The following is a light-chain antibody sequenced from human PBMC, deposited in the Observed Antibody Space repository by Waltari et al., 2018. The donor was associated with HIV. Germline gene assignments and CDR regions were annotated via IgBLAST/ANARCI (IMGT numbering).Light chain of an antibody. CDR2: EVS. J-gene: IGLJ2*01. V-gene: IGLV2-8*01. CDR3: SSYAGSKV. Sequence: QSALTQPPSASGSPGPSVTISCTGTSSDVGGYNYVSWYQQHPGKAPNLMIYEVSKRPSGVPDRFSGSKSGNTASLTVSGLQAEDEADYYCSSYAGSKVFGGGTKLTVL. CDR1: SSDVGGYNY.